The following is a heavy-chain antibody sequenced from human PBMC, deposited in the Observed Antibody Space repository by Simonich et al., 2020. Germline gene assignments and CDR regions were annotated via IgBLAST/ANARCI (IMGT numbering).Heavy chain of an antibody. V-gene: IGHV1-2*02. CDR2: INTNSGGT. CDR3: ASSKLATIDY. D-gene: IGHD5-12*01. Sequence: QVQLVQSWAEVKKPGASVKVSCKASGYTFTGYYIHWVRQAPGQGLEWMGWINTNSGGTNYAQKFQGRVTMTRDTSISTAYMELSRLRSDDTAVYYCASSKLATIDYWGQGTLVTVSS. CDR1: GYTFTGYY. J-gene: IGHJ4*02.